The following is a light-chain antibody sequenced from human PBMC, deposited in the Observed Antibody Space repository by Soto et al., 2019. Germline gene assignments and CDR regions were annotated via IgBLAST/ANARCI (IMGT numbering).Light chain of an antibody. CDR2: DTS. J-gene: IGKJ4*01. V-gene: IGKV3D-11*01. CDR3: QPHSNWPLT. Sequence: VWAQSPTTRSSSSRDRATLSCRASQGISDTLAWYQQKPGQAPRLLIYDTSTRATGIPTRFSGSRSGADFTLTINGLESEDFAVYYCQPHSNWPLTFGGGT. CDR1: QGISDT.